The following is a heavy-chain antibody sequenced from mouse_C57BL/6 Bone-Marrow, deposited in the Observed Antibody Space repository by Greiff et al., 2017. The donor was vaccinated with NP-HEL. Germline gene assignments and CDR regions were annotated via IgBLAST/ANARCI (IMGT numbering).Heavy chain of an antibody. D-gene: IGHD1-1*01. CDR3: ARIHYYGSSFDY. CDR1: GYAFSSSW. CDR2: IYPGDGDT. V-gene: IGHV1-82*01. Sequence: VQLQQSGPELVKPGASVKISCKASGYAFSSSWMNWVKQRPGKGLEWIGRIYPGDGDTNYNGKFKGKATLTADKSSSTAYMQLSSLTSEDSAVYFCARIHYYGSSFDYWGQGTTLTVSS. J-gene: IGHJ2*01.